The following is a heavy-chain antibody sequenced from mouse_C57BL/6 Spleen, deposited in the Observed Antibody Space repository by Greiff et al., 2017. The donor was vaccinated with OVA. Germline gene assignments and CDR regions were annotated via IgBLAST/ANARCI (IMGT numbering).Heavy chain of an antibody. CDR1: GFTFSDYG. D-gene: IGHD1-1*02. Sequence: EVQGVESGGGLVKPGGSLKLSCAASGFTFSDYGMHWVRQAPEKGLEWVAYISSGSSTIYYADTVKGRFTISRDNAKNTLFLQMTILRSADTAMYYCVLGGRDWGQGTSVTVSS. CDR3: VLGGRD. J-gene: IGHJ4*01. V-gene: IGHV5-17*01. CDR2: ISSGSSTI.